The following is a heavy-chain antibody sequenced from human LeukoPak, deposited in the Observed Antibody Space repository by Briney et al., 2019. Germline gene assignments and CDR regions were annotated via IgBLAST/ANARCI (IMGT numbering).Heavy chain of an antibody. D-gene: IGHD3-9*01. Sequence: GGSLRLSCAASGFTFSSYAMNWVRQAPGKGLEWVSAISGTGSRTYYADSVEGRFTISRDNSKNTLYLQMKSLRVEHTARYYCAKGLTGYSNYGMDVWGQGTTVTVSS. CDR3: AKGLTGYSNYGMDV. V-gene: IGHV3-23*01. CDR1: GFTFSSYA. CDR2: ISGTGSRT. J-gene: IGHJ6*02.